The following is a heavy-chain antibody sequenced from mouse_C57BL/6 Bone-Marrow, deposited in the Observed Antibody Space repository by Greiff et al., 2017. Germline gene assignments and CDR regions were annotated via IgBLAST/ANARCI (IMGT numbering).Heavy chain of an antibody. D-gene: IGHD2-5*01. V-gene: IGHV5-16*01. Sequence: EVKLVESEGGLVQPGSSMKLSCTASGFTFSDYYMAWVRQVPEKGLEWVANINYDGSSTYYLDSLKSRFIISRDNEKNILYLQMSSLKSEDTATYYCARVYYSNFYFDYWGQGTTLTVSS. CDR3: ARVYYSNFYFDY. CDR2: INYDGSST. J-gene: IGHJ2*01. CDR1: GFTFSDYY.